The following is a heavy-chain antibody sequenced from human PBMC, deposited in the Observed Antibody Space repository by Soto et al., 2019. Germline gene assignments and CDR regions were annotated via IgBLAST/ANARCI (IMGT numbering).Heavy chain of an antibody. V-gene: IGHV1-18*01. D-gene: IGHD3-22*01. CDR3: ARDRYYDSSGYRYYYGMDV. J-gene: IGHJ6*02. CDR2: ISAYNGNT. Sequence: VKVSCKASGYTFTSYGISWVRQAPGQGLEWMGWISAYNGNTNYAQKLQGRVTMTTDTSTSTAYMELRSLRSDDTAVYYCARDRYYDSSGYRYYYGMDVWGQGTTVTVSS. CDR1: GYTFTSYG.